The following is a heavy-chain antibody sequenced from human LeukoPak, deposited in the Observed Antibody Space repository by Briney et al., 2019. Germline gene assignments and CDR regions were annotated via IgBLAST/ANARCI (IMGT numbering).Heavy chain of an antibody. J-gene: IGHJ4*02. CDR2: ISGSGGST. D-gene: IGHD3-22*01. CDR1: GFTFSSYA. V-gene: IGHV3-23*01. CDR3: ARAAGYYDSRESDY. Sequence: GGSLRLSCAASGFTFSSYAMSWVRQAPGKGLEWVSAISGSGGSTYYADSVKGRFTISRDNAKNTLYLQMNSLRAEDTAVYYCARAAGYYDSRESDYWGQGTLVTVSS.